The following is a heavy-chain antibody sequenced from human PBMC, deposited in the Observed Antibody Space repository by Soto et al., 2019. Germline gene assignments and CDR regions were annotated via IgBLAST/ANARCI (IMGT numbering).Heavy chain of an antibody. CDR1: GFTFGDYY. Sequence: EVQLVESGGGLVQPGRSLRLSCTTSGFTFGDYYISWFRQAPGMGLEWVGFIRTKGYGGTTDYAASVKGRFTISRDDSKSIAYLQMNSLKTEDTAVYFCTSAPIGTSLPFWGQGTLVTVSS. CDR3: TSAPIGTSLPF. V-gene: IGHV3-49*03. CDR2: IRTKGYGGTT. J-gene: IGHJ4*02. D-gene: IGHD6-13*01.